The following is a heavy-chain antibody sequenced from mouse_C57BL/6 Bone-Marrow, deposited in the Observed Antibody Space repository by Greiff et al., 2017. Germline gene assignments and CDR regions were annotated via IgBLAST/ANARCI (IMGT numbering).Heavy chain of an antibody. Sequence: LQESGAELARPGASVKLSCKASGYTFTSYGISWVKQRTGQGLEWIGEIYPRSGNTYYNEKFKGKATLTADKSSSTAYMELRSLTSEDSAVYFCARQLRPYYFDYWGQGTTLTVSS. D-gene: IGHD3-2*02. J-gene: IGHJ2*01. CDR3: ARQLRPYYFDY. CDR2: IYPRSGNT. V-gene: IGHV1-81*01. CDR1: GYTFTSYG.